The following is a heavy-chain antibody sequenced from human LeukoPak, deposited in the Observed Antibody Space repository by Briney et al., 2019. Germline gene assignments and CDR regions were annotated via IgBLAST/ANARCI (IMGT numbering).Heavy chain of an antibody. Sequence: GGSLRLSCAASGFTFSSYAMRGLRQARGGGREGVSAISGSGGSTYYADSVKGRFTISRDNSKNTLYLQMNSLRAEDTAVYYCAKVCSSTSCYYYYYMDVWGKGTTVTVSS. D-gene: IGHD2-2*01. CDR2: ISGSGGST. J-gene: IGHJ6*03. V-gene: IGHV3-23*01. CDR3: AKVCSSTSCYYYYYMDV. CDR1: GFTFSSYA.